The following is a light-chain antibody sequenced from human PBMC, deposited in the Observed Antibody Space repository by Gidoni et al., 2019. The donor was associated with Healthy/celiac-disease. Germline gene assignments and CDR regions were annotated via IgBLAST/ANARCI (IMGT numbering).Light chain of an antibody. V-gene: IGKV1-5*03. Sequence: DIEMTQSPSTLSPSVGDRVTITCRASQSISSWLAWYLQKPGKSPKLLIYKASSLESGVPSRFSGSGSGTEFTLTISSLQPDDFATYYCLQYNSYPWTFGQGTKVEIK. J-gene: IGKJ1*01. CDR3: LQYNSYPWT. CDR2: KAS. CDR1: QSISSW.